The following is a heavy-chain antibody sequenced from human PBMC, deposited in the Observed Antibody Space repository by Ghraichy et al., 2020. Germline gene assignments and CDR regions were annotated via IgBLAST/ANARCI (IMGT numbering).Heavy chain of an antibody. CDR2: IYSGGST. Sequence: GGSLRLSCAASGFTVSSNYMSWVRQAPGKGLEWVSVIYSGGSTYYADSVKGRFTISRDNSKNTLYLQMNSLRAEDTAVYYCARGKTSSGWAFDIWGQGTMVTVSS. D-gene: IGHD6-19*01. J-gene: IGHJ3*02. CDR3: ARGKTSSGWAFDI. V-gene: IGHV3-53*01. CDR1: GFTVSSNY.